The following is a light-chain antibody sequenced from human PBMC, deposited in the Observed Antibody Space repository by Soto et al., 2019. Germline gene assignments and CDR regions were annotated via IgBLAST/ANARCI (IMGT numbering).Light chain of an antibody. CDR1: SSDVGNYNR. CDR2: EVS. Sequence: QSVLTQPPSVSGSPGQSVTISCTGTSSDVGNYNRVSWYQQPPGTAPKVIIYEVSNRPSGVPDRFSGSKSGNTASLTISGLQAEDEADYYWSSYTSSSTYVFGTGTKLTVL. J-gene: IGLJ1*01. V-gene: IGLV2-18*02. CDR3: SSYTSSSTYV.